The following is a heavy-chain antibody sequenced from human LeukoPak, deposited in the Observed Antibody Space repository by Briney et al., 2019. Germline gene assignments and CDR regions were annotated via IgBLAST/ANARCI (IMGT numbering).Heavy chain of an antibody. CDR1: GGSLSGYY. Sequence: TSETLSLTCAVYGGSLSGYYWSWIRQPPGKGLEWIGEINHSGSTNYNPSLKSRVTISVDTSKNQFSLKLSSVTAADTAVYYCARVGRGSTIFGVGIPNWFDPWGQGTLVTVSS. CDR2: INHSGST. CDR3: ARVGRGSTIFGVGIPNWFDP. J-gene: IGHJ5*02. D-gene: IGHD3-3*01. V-gene: IGHV4-34*01.